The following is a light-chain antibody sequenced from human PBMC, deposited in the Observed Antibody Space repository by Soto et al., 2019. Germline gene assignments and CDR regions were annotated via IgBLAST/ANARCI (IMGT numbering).Light chain of an antibody. CDR1: SSDVGGYNY. CDR2: DVS. J-gene: IGLJ1*01. V-gene: IGLV2-14*03. Sequence: QSALTQPASVSGSPGQSITISCTGTSSDVGGYNYVSWYQHHPGKAPKLMIYDVSNRPSGVSNRFSGSKSGNTASLTISGLQPEDEADYYCSSYTTSITPQIVSGTGTKVTVL. CDR3: SSYTTSITPQIV.